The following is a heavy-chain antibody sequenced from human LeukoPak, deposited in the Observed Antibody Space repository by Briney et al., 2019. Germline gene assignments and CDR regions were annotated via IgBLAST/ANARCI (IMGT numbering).Heavy chain of an antibody. CDR3: AREGGPYRPLDY. CDR2: FNLQGST. CDR1: GGSITNTNY. J-gene: IGHJ4*02. Sequence: PSGTLSLTCGVYGGSITNTNYWTWVRRPPGKGLEWIGEFNLQGSTNYNPSLRGRVAISVDKSENHISLQLTSVTASDTAVYYCAREGGPYRPLDYSGQGTLVTVSS. V-gene: IGHV4-4*02.